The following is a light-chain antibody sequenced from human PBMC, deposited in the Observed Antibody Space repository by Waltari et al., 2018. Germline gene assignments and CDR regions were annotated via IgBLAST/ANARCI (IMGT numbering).Light chain of an antibody. Sequence: DVLMTQSPLSLPVTLGQPASISCRSSQSLVHSDGATHFTWFQQRPGQSPRRLIYRVSNRDSGVPDRFSGSGSGTDFTLKISRVEAEDVGVYYCMQGTHWPYTFGQGTKLEIK. CDR3: MQGTHWPYT. CDR2: RVS. J-gene: IGKJ2*01. CDR1: QSLVHSDGATH. V-gene: IGKV2-30*02.